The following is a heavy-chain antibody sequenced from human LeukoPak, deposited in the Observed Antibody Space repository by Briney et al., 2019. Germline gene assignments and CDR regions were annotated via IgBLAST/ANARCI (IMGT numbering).Heavy chain of an antibody. CDR2: IYYSGST. CDR3: ARDSLGRYSGYGPNDAFDI. D-gene: IGHD3-22*01. V-gene: IGHV4-30-4*01. CDR1: GGSISSGDYY. Sequence: SETLSLTCTVSGGSISSGDYYWSWIRQPPGKGLEWIGYIYYSGSTYYNPSLKSRVTISVDTSKNQFSLKLSSVTAADTAVYYCARDSLGRYSGYGPNDAFDIWGQGTMVTVSS. J-gene: IGHJ3*02.